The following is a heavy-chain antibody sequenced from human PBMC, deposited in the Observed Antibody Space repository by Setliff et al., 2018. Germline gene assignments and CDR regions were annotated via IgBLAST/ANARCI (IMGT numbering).Heavy chain of an antibody. V-gene: IGHV3-48*01. J-gene: IGHJ6*03. Sequence: GGSLRLSCAASGFTFSSYGMNWVRQAPGKGLEWLSYISSSSTTIYYADSVKGRFTVSRDNAKNSLYLQMNSLRADDAAVYYCARSSAPIKRDYMDVWGKGTTFTVSS. D-gene: IGHD2-2*02. CDR2: ISSSSTTI. CDR1: GFTFSSYG. CDR3: ARSSAPIKRDYMDV.